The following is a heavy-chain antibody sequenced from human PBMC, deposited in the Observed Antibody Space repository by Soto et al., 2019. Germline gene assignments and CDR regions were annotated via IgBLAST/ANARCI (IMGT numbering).Heavy chain of an antibody. CDR1: GFTFSSYA. CDR3: AKGRVLLWFGEE. J-gene: IGHJ4*02. D-gene: IGHD3-10*01. V-gene: IGHV3-23*01. Sequence: EVQLLQSGGCLVQPGGSLRLSCAASGFTFSSYAMSWVRQAPGKGLEWVSAISGSGGSTYYADSVKGRFTITRDNSKNTLYLQMNSLRAEDTAVYYCAKGRVLLWFGEEWGQETLVTVAS. CDR2: ISGSGGST.